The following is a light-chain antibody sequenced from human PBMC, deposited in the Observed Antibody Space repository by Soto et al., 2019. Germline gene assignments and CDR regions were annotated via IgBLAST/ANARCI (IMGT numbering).Light chain of an antibody. J-gene: IGKJ5*01. CDR2: GAS. Sequence: EIVLTQSPGTLSLSPGERATLSCRASQSLSSTYLAWYQQKPGQAPRLLIYGASSRATGIPDRFSGSGSGTDFTLTISRLEPEDFAVYYCQQYGNSPQVTFGQGTRLEL. CDR3: QQYGNSPQVT. V-gene: IGKV3-20*01. CDR1: QSLSSTY.